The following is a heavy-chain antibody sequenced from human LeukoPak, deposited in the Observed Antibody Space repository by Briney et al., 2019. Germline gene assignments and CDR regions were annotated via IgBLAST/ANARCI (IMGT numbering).Heavy chain of an antibody. V-gene: IGHV3-23*01. CDR3: AKDPRTGYFDY. CDR2: ISGSGGST. D-gene: IGHD1-1*01. J-gene: IGHJ4*02. CDR1: VFTFSSYS. Sequence: GRSLRLSCPAAVFTFSSYSMNWVRQAAGNGLEWVAAISGSGGSTYYADTVKGRFTISRDNSKNTLYLEMNSVRAEDTAVYYCAKDPRTGYFDYWGQGTLVTVSS.